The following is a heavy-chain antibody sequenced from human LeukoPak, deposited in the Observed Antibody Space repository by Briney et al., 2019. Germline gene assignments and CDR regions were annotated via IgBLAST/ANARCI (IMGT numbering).Heavy chain of an antibody. D-gene: IGHD3-22*01. J-gene: IGHJ4*02. CDR2: IYYSGST. Sequence: SETLSLTCTVSGGSISSYYWSWIRQPPGKGLEWIGYIYYSGSTNYNPSLKSRVTISVDTSKNQFSLKLSSVTAADTAVYYCASLDYDSSGYQLNWGQGTLVTVSS. CDR3: ASLDYDSSGYQLN. V-gene: IGHV4-59*01. CDR1: GGSISSYY.